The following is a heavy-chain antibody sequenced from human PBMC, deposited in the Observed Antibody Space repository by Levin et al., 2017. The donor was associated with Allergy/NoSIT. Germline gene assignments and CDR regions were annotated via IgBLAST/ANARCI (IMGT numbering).Heavy chain of an antibody. V-gene: IGHV4-59*08. CDR1: GGSISSYY. Sequence: SETLSLTCTVSGGSISSYYWSWIRQPPGKGLEWIGYIYYSGSTNYNPSLKSRVTISVDTSKNQFSLKLSSVTAADTAVYCCARTSGSYYVDWFDPWGQGTLVTVSS. D-gene: IGHD1-26*01. J-gene: IGHJ5*02. CDR2: IYYSGST. CDR3: ARTSGSYYVDWFDP.